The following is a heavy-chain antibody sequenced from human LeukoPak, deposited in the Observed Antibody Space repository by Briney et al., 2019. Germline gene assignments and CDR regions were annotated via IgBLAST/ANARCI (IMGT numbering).Heavy chain of an antibody. V-gene: IGHV4-39*01. J-gene: IGHJ4*02. CDR3: ARQNYDSSGPRAYYFDY. Sequence: SETLSLTCTVSGGSISSSSYYWGWIRQPPGKGLEWIGSIYYSGSTYYNPSLKSRVTISVDTSKNQVSLKLSSVTAADTAVYYCARQNYDSSGPRAYYFDYWGQGTLVTVSS. CDR1: GGSISSSSYY. CDR2: IYYSGST. D-gene: IGHD3-22*01.